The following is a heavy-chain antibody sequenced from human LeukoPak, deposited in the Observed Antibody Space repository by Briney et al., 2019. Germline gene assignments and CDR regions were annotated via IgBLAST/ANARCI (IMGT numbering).Heavy chain of an antibody. Sequence: SETLSLTCTVSGGSISSYYWSWIRQPAGKGLEWIGRIYTSGSTNYNPSLKSRVTMSVDTSKNQFSLKLSSVTAADTAVYYCARDQHYGPYVNWFDPWGQGTLVTVSS. J-gene: IGHJ5*02. CDR2: IYTSGST. CDR1: GGSISSYY. CDR3: ARDQHYGPYVNWFDP. V-gene: IGHV4-4*07. D-gene: IGHD4-17*01.